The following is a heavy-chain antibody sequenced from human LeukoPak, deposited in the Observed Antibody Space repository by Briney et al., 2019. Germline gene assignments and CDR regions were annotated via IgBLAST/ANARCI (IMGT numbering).Heavy chain of an antibody. CDR3: ARHPFQYPFDH. D-gene: IGHD2/OR15-2a*01. Sequence: PSETLSLTCTVSGASVSSDYWSWIRQSPGKGLEWIGYIYHSGHTMSNPSLKSRVSLSLDTSNNQFSLKLSSVTAADTAVYYCARHPFQYPFDHWGQGTVASVSS. CDR2: IYHSGHT. J-gene: IGHJ5*02. V-gene: IGHV4-59*08. CDR1: GASVSSDY.